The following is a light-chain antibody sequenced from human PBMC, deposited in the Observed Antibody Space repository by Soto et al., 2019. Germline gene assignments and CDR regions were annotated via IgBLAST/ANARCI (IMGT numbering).Light chain of an antibody. CDR3: QQYDTSPWT. Sequence: EIVLTQSPGTLSLSPGERATLSCRASQSIRSSSYFAWYQQRPGQAPRLLIYGASNRATGIPDRFRGSGSGTDFTLTINRLEPEDFAVYYCQQYDTSPWTFGQGTKVEIK. CDR1: QSIRSSSY. CDR2: GAS. V-gene: IGKV3-20*01. J-gene: IGKJ1*01.